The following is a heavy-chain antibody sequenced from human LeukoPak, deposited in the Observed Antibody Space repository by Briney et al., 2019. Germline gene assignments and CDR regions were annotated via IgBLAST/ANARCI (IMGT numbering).Heavy chain of an antibody. Sequence: ASVKVSCKTFGYPFTSCGINLVRQAPGQGLEWMGWISGYNGDTNYAQKFQGTVTMTTDTSTNTAYRDLRRLRSDDRGVYYCARNWGAGHPINFDYWGEGRQVAVS. CDR1: GYPFTSCG. V-gene: IGHV1-18*01. CDR2: ISGYNGDT. J-gene: IGHJ4*02. D-gene: IGHD3-16*01. CDR3: ARNWGAGHPINFDY.